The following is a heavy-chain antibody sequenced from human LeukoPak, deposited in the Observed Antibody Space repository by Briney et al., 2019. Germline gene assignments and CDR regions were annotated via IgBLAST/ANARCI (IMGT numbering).Heavy chain of an antibody. J-gene: IGHJ4*02. V-gene: IGHV3-66*01. CDR3: ARVQIVATGAYFDY. D-gene: IGHD5-12*01. CDR1: GFTFSSYA. Sequence: PGGSLRLSCAASGFTFSSYAMSWVRQAPGKGLEWVSVIYSGGSTYYADSVKGRFTISRDNSKNTLYLQMNSLRAEDTAVYYCARVQIVATGAYFDYWGQGTLVTVSS. CDR2: IYSGGST.